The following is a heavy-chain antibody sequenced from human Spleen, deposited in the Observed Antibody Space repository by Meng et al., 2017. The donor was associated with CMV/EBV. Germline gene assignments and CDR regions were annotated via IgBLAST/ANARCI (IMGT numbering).Heavy chain of an antibody. V-gene: IGHV3-23*01. CDR3: AKDRDSYGYTNWFDP. D-gene: IGHD5-18*01. Sequence: GESLKISCAASGFTFSNYAMSWVRQAPGKGLEWVSATTGSGANTYDADFVEGRFTISRDNSKSTLYLQMNSLRAEDTAVYYCAKDRDSYGYTNWFDPWGQGTLVTVSS. CDR1: GFTFSNYA. CDR2: TTGSGANT. J-gene: IGHJ5*02.